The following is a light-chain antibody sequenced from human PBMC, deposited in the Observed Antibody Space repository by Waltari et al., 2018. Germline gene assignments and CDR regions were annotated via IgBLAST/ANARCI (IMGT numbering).Light chain of an antibody. J-gene: IGLJ2*01. CDR1: SSDVGGYHY. CDR2: DVS. CDR3: SSYISSDTLEL. V-gene: IGLV2-14*03. Sequence: HSALTQPASVSGSPGPSITIPCPGTSSDVGGYHYVSWYQQHPGKAPKLMIFDVSNRPSGVSNRFSGSKSGNTASLTVSGLQAEDEADYYCSSYISSDTLELFGGGTSLTVL.